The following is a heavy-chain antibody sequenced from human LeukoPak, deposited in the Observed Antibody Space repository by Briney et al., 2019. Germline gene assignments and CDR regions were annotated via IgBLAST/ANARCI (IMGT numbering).Heavy chain of an antibody. V-gene: IGHV3-30*18. J-gene: IGHJ4*02. D-gene: IGHD4-17*01. CDR2: ISDDGRRK. CDR3: AKRPSDYGDYVSYFDY. CDR1: GFSLISYG. Sequence: GGSLRLSCAASGFSLISYGMHWARQAPGKGLEGGGVISDDGRRKDYADSVKGRFTISRDNSKDTLYLQMNSLRAEDTAVYYCAKRPSDYGDYVSYFDYWGQGTLVTVSS.